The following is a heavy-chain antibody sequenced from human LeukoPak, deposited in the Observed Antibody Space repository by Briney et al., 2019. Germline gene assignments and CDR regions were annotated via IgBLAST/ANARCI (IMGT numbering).Heavy chain of an antibody. Sequence: SGPTLVKPTQTLTLTCTSSVFSLSTTGVAVGCIRQPPGKALEWLALLFWDDDKRYSPSLRSRLPITKDTSENHGGLTMHNIDPVDTATYFCAHRAVAGAYYIDYCGQGTLVTVSS. V-gene: IGHV2-5*02. CDR2: LFWDDDK. CDR3: AHRAVAGAYYIDY. J-gene: IGHJ4*01. CDR1: VFSLSTTGVA. D-gene: IGHD6-19*01.